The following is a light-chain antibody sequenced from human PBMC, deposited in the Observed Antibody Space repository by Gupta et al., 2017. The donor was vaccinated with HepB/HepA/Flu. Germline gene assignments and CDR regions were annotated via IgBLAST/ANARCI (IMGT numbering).Light chain of an antibody. CDR1: TGAVTSRHF. Sequence: QAVVTQEPSVTVSTGGPVTLTCGSSTGAVTSRHFPYWFQQKPGQAPRTLVYETSNKHSWTPARFSGSLLGGKAALTLSGAQPEDEAEYYCLLSSGGARVFGGGTKLTVL. CDR3: LLSSGGARV. V-gene: IGLV7-46*01. CDR2: ETS. J-gene: IGLJ3*02.